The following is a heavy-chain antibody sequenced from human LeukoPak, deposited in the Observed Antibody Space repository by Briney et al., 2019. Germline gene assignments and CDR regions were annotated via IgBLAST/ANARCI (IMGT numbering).Heavy chain of an antibody. CDR2: TYYRSGLYN. J-gene: IGHJ6*03. D-gene: IGHD6-19*01. V-gene: IGHV6-1*01. CDR1: GDSVSSNSAA. Sequence: PSQTLSLTCAISGDSVSSNSAAWHWIRQSPSRGLEWLGRTYYRSGLYNDYAVSVKSRITINPDTSKNQFSLQLNSVTPEDTAVYYCARDSGIAVAADPYYYYYYMDVWGKGTTVTVSS. CDR3: ARDSGIAVAADPYYYYYYMDV.